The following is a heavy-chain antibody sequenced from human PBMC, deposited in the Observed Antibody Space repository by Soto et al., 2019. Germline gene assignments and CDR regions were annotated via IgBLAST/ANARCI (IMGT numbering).Heavy chain of an antibody. J-gene: IGHJ5*02. CDR2: ISAYNGNT. CDR1: GYTFTSYG. D-gene: IGHD2-2*01. CDR3: ARDRCSSTSCLPWFEP. V-gene: IGHV1-18*01. Sequence: ASVKVSCKASGYTFTSYGISWVRQAPGQGLEWMGWISAYNGNTNYAQKLQGRVTMTTDTSTSTAYMELRSLRSDDTAVCYCARDRCSSTSCLPWFEPWGQGTLVNVSS.